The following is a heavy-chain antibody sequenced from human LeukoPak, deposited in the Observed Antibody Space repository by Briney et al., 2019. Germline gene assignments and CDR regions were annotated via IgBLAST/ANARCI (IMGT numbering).Heavy chain of an antibody. CDR3: VKGKIVVVIFAFDI. D-gene: IGHD3-22*01. J-gene: IGHJ3*02. Sequence: GGSLRLSCAASGFTFSSYWMSWVRQAPGKGLEWVANINQDGSEKYYVDSVKGRFTISRDNTKNSLYLQMNSLRAEDTAVYYCVKGKIVVVIFAFDIWGQGTMVTVSS. CDR2: INQDGSEK. CDR1: GFTFSSYW. V-gene: IGHV3-7*05.